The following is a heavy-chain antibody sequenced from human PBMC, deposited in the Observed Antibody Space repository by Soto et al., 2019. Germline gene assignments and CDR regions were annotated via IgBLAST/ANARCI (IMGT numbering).Heavy chain of an antibody. V-gene: IGHV4-59*08. CDR3: ARLGAYYQALDS. D-gene: IGHD3-22*01. CDR1: DDSSSNYK. J-gene: IGHJ4*02. Sequence: SETLSLTCTVSDDSSSNYKWSWIRQPPGRRLEWIGYIDSNGGTSYNPSLQSRVTMSIDTSTKQIFLKLSSVTAADTAVYYCARLGAYYQALDSWGRGTLVTVSS. CDR2: IDSNGGT.